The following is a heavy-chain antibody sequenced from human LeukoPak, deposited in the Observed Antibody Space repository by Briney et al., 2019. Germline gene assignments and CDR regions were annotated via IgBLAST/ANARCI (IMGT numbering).Heavy chain of an antibody. CDR3: ARAGLNGDVDY. Sequence: SETLPLTCAVYGVSFSGYYWSWIRQPPGKGLEWIGEINHSGSTNYNPSLKSRVTISVDTSKNQFSLKLSSVTAADTAVYYCARAGLNGDVDYWGQGTLVTVSS. D-gene: IGHD4-17*01. V-gene: IGHV4-34*01. CDR2: INHSGST. J-gene: IGHJ4*02. CDR1: GVSFSGYY.